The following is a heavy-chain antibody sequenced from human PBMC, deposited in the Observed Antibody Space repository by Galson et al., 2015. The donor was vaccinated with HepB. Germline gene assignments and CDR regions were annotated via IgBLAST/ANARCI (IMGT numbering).Heavy chain of an antibody. J-gene: IGHJ4*02. CDR3: ASSLQFFDFLDN. D-gene: IGHD3-9*01. V-gene: IGHV3-30*04. Sequence: SLRLSCAASGFTFSSYAIHWVRQAPGKGLEWVAVISYDARNKYYADSVKGRFTISRENSKNTVYLQMNSLRAEDTALYYCASSLQFFDFLDNWGQGTLVTVSS. CDR1: GFTFSSYA. CDR2: ISYDARNK.